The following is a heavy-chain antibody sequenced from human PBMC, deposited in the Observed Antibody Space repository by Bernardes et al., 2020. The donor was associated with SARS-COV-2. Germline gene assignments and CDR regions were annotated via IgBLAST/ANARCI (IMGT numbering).Heavy chain of an antibody. CDR1: GFSFSGYE. CDR2: ISSSGTTI. D-gene: IGHD5-18*01. Sequence: GGSLRLSCAASGFSFSGYEMNWVRQAPGKGLEWVSYISSSGTTIHYADSVKGRFIISRDNAIYSVFLDMNSLRAEDTAVYYCARGRYTYGYDFDSWGQGTLVTVSS. J-gene: IGHJ4*02. CDR3: ARGRYTYGYDFDS. V-gene: IGHV3-48*03.